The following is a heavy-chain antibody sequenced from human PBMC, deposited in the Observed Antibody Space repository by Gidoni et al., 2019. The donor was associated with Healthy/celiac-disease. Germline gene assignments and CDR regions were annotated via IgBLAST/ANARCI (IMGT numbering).Heavy chain of an antibody. CDR3: ARLGFPRGYSYGPRGAFDI. D-gene: IGHD5-18*01. CDR2: INQSGST. CDR1: GGSFSGYY. J-gene: IGHJ3*02. Sequence: QVQLQQWGAGLLKPSETLSLTCAVYGGSFSGYYWSWIRQPPGKGLELIVEINQSGSTNYNPSLTSRVTISVDTSKNQFSLKLSSVTAADTAVYYCARLGFPRGYSYGPRGAFDIWGQGTMVTVSS. V-gene: IGHV4-34*01.